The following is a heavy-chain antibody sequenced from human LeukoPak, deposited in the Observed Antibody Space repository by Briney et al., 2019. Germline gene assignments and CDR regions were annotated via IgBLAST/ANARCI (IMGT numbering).Heavy chain of an antibody. CDR2: INHSGST. V-gene: IGHV4-34*01. Sequence: SETLSLTCAVYGGSFSGYYWSWIRQPPGKGLEWIGEINHSGSTNYNPSLKSRVTISVDTSKNQFSLELSSVTAADTAVYYCARECSTIFGVVMGHYYYYMDVWGKGTTVTVSS. D-gene: IGHD3-3*01. CDR1: GGSFSGYY. CDR3: ARECSTIFGVVMGHYYYYMDV. J-gene: IGHJ6*03.